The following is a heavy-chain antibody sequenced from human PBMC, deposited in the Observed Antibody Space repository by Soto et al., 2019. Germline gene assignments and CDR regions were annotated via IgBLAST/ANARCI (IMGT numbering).Heavy chain of an antibody. CDR2: IKSKTDGGTT. CDR3: STDQGGLLWFGEGPN. J-gene: IGHJ4*02. CDR1: GFTFSNAW. V-gene: IGHV3-15*01. Sequence: EVLLVESGGGLVKPGGSLRLSCVASGFTFSNAWMTWVRQAPGKGLEWVGRIKSKTDGGTTDYAAPVKGRFTISRDDSKDTLYLQMDSLKTEDTAVYCCSTDQGGLLWFGEGPNRGQGTLVTVSS. D-gene: IGHD3-10*01.